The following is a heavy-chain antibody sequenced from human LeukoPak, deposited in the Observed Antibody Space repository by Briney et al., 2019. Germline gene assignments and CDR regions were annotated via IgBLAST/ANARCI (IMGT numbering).Heavy chain of an antibody. CDR1: GYTFSKYW. D-gene: IGHD7-27*01. J-gene: IGHJ4*02. Sequence: GGSLRLSCAASGYTFSKYWMSWVRQAPGKGLEWVANIKQDGSEKYYVDSVKGRFTISRDNAKNSLYLQMNSLRAEDTAVYYCLGHERWGQGTLVTVSS. CDR3: LGHER. V-gene: IGHV3-7*01. CDR2: IKQDGSEK.